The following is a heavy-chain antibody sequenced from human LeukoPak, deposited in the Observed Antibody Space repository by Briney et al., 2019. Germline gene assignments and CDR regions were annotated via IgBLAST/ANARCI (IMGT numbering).Heavy chain of an antibody. CDR3: ARNYYGGVDY. J-gene: IGHJ4*02. Sequence: GASVKVSCKASGGTFSSYAISWVRQAPGQGLEWMGRIIPIFGIANYAQKFQGRVTITADKSTSTAYMELSSLRSEDTAVYYCARNYYGGVDYWGQGTLVTVSS. D-gene: IGHD4-23*01. CDR2: IIPIFGIA. V-gene: IGHV1-69*04. CDR1: GGTFSSYA.